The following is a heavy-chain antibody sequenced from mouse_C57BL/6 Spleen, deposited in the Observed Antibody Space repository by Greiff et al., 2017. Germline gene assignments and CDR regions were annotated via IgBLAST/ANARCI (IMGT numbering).Heavy chain of an antibody. CDR2: INPNNGGT. V-gene: IGHV1-22*01. CDR1: GYTFTDYN. D-gene: IGHD1-1*01. CDR3: ARVGYYGSTTFDD. J-gene: IGHJ2*01. Sequence: VQLQQSGPELVKPGASVKMSCKASGYTFTDYNMHWVKQSHGKSLEWIGYINPNNGGTSYNQKFKGKATLTVNKSSSTAYMELRSLTSEDSAVYYCARVGYYGSTTFDDWGQGTTLTVSS.